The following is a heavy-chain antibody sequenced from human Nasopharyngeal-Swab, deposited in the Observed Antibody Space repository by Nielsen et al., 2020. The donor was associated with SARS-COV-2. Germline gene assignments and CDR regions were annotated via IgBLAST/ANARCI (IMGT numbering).Heavy chain of an antibody. D-gene: IGHD2-2*01. CDR2: IDPSDSYT. V-gene: IGHV5-10-1*01. J-gene: IGHJ5*01. Sequence: VRQMPGKGLQWMGRIDPSDSYTKYSPSFEGHVTFAADKSIGTEYLQWSSLRASDTAMYYCARLPYSSTSYYALDSWGQGTLVTVSS. CDR3: ARLPYSSTSYYALDS.